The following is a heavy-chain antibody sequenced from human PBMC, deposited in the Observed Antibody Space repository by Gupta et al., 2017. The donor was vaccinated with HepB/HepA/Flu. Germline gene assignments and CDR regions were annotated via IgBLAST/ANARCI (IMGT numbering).Heavy chain of an antibody. CDR3: AKHPRGGDTFDI. D-gene: IGHD2-21*02. CDR2: ISGSSGNT. J-gene: IGHJ3*02. CDR1: GFTFSSYA. V-gene: IGHV3-23*01. Sequence: EVQLLESVGGLVQPGGSRRLSCATSGFTFSSYAMTWVRQAPGKGLEWVSGISGSSGNTYYADSVKGRFTISRDNSKNTLYLQMNSLRAEDTAVYYCAKHPRGGDTFDIWGRGTMVTVSS.